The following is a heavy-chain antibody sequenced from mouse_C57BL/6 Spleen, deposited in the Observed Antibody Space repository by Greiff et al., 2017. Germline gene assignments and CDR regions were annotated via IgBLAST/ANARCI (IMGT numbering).Heavy chain of an antibody. V-gene: IGHV2-9-2*01. Sequence: VKLMESGPGLVAPSQSLSITCTVSGFSLTSYDISWIRQPPGKGLEWLGVIWTGGGTNYNSAFMSRLSISKDNSKSQVFLKMNSLQTDDTAIYYCVRELGRYFDVWGAGTTVTVSS. D-gene: IGHD4-1*01. CDR2: IWTGGGT. CDR3: VRELGRYFDV. CDR1: GFSLTSYD. J-gene: IGHJ1*01.